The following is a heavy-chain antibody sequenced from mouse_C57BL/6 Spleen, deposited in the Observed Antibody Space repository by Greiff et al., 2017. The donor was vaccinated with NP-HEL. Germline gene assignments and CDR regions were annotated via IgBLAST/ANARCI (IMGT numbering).Heavy chain of an antibody. Sequence: QVQLQQSGAELVRPGASVTLSCKASGYTFTDYEMHWVKQTPVHGLEWIGAIDPETGGTAYNQKFKGKAILTADKSSSTAYMELRSLTSEDSAVYYCTSMGNYDWYFDVWGTGTTVTVSS. CDR2: IDPETGGT. D-gene: IGHD2-1*01. V-gene: IGHV1-15*01. J-gene: IGHJ1*03. CDR3: TSMGNYDWYFDV. CDR1: GYTFTDYE.